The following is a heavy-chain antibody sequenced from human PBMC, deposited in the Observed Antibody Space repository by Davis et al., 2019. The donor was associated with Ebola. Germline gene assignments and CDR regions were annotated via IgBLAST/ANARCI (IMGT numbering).Heavy chain of an antibody. D-gene: IGHD3-9*01. J-gene: IGHJ4*02. CDR1: GFSVSSYY. CDR2: IYSGGST. V-gene: IGHV3-66*01. Sequence: GESLKISCAASGFSVSSYYMTWVRQAPGKGLEWVSIIYSGGSTNYGDSVKGRFTISRDTSKNTLYLQMNSLRAEDTAVYYCARSTYDILIDFDFWGQGTLVTVSS. CDR3: ARSTYDILIDFDF.